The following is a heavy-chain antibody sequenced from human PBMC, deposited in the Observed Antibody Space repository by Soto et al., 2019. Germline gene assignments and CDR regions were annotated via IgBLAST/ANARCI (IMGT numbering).Heavy chain of an antibody. CDR1: GGSISSYY. CDR2: IYYSGST. D-gene: IGHD3-10*01. CDR3: ARVWFGDLGELDY. Sequence: SETLSLTYTVSGGSISSYYWSWIRQPPGKGLEWIGYIYYSGSTNYNPSLKSRVTISVDTSKNQFSLKLSSVTAADTAVYYCARVWFGDLGELDYWGQGTLVTVSS. V-gene: IGHV4-59*01. J-gene: IGHJ4*02.